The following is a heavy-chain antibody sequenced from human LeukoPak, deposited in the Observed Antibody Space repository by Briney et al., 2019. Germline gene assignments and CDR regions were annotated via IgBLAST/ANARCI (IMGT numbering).Heavy chain of an antibody. J-gene: IGHJ2*01. CDR2: IIHSGGT. D-gene: IGHD3-10*01. Sequence: SETLSLTCAVYGGSFADYYWSWIRQPPGKGLEWIGQIIHSGGTNYNPSLKSRVTISVDTSKNQFSLKLSSVTAADTAVYYCARRTRVDWYFDLWGRGTPVTASS. CDR1: GGSFADYY. CDR3: ARRTRVDWYFDL. V-gene: IGHV4-34*12.